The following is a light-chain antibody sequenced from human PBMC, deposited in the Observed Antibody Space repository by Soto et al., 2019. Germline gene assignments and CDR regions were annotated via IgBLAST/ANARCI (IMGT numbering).Light chain of an antibody. J-gene: IGKJ1*01. V-gene: IGKV1-5*03. CDR2: KAS. CDR3: QQYYSYWT. CDR1: QSISSW. Sequence: DIQMTHSPSTLSASVGDRVTITCRASQSISSWLAWYQQKPGKAPKLLIYKASSLESGVPSRFSGSGSGTEFTLTISSLQPDDFATYYCQQYYSYWTFGQGTKVDIK.